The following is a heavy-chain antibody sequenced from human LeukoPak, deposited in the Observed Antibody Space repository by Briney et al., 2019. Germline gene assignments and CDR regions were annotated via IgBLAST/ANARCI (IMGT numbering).Heavy chain of an antibody. CDR3: ARDRGYYYDSSGDY. CDR1: GYTFTSYD. V-gene: IGHV1-8*01. J-gene: IGHJ4*02. CDR2: MNPNSGNT. D-gene: IGHD3-22*01. Sequence: ASVRVSCKASGYTFTSYDINWVRQATGQGLEWMGWMNPNSGNTNYAQKFQGGVTMTRDTSISTAYMELSRLRSDDTAVYYCARDRGYYYDSSGDYWGQGTLVTVSS.